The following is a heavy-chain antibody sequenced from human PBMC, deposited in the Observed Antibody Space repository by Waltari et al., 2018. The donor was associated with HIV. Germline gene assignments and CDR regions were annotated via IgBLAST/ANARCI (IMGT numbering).Heavy chain of an antibody. CDR3: ARDTPDAYYYDTSGYWS. CDR2: INPNSGGT. CDR1: GHTFTCYS. D-gene: IGHD3-22*01. V-gene: IGHV1-2*02. J-gene: IGHJ5*02. Sequence: QVQLVQPGAAGKKPGAALKVSSRASGHTFTCYSIHWVRQAPGQGLEWMGWINPNSGGTNYAQKFQGRVTMTRDTSISTAYMELSRLRSDDTAVYYCARDTPDAYYYDTSGYWSWGQGTLVTVSS.